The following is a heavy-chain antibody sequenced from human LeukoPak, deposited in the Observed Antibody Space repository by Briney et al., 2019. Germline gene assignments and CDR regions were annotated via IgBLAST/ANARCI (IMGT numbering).Heavy chain of an antibody. CDR2: TYYRSKWYN. J-gene: IGHJ5*02. D-gene: IGHD1-26*01. CDR1: GDSISSNSLT. V-gene: IGHV6-1*01. Sequence: SQTLSLTCAISGDSISSNSLTWNWIRLSPSRGLEWLGRTYYRSKWYNDYAISVKSRLNISPDTTKNQFSLQLNSVTPEDTAVYYCARGRLGANDHWGQGTRVTVSS. CDR3: ARGRLGANDH.